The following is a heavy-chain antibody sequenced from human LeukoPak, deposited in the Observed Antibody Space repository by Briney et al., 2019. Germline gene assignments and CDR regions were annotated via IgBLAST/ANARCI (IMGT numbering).Heavy chain of an antibody. D-gene: IGHD2-2*01. CDR3: AKGREYQPYGMDV. CDR1: GFTFDDYA. V-gene: IGHV3-9*01. Sequence: GRSLRLSCAASGFTFDDYAMRWVRPAPGKGLGWVSGISWNSGSIGYADSVKGRFTISRDNAKNSLYLQMNSLRAEDTAVYYCAKGREYQPYGMDVWGQGTTVTVSS. CDR2: ISWNSGSI. J-gene: IGHJ6*02.